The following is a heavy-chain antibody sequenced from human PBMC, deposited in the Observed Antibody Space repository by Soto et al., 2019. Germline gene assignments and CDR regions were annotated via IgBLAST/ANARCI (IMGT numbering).Heavy chain of an antibody. D-gene: IGHD3-10*02. CDR3: ARDRCIEDLAGRLCYMDV. CDR2: FRSGSSSI. CDR1: GFSFGSYS. V-gene: IGHV3-21*02. Sequence: EVQLVESGGGLVKPGGSLRLSCAASGFSFGSYSMTWVRQVPGKGLEWVSSFRSGSSSIYYADSVKGRFTISRDNAKNSLYLQMNSLRVEDTAVYYCARDRCIEDLAGRLCYMDVWGKGTTVTVSS. J-gene: IGHJ6*03.